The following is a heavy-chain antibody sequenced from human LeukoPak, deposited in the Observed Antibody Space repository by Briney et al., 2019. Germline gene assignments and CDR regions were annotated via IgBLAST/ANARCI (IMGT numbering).Heavy chain of an antibody. CDR1: GYSISSGYY. Sequence: SETLSLACAVSGYSISSGYYWGWIRQPPGKGLEWIGSIYHSGSTYYNPSLKSRVTISVDTSKNQFSLKLSSVTAADTAVYYCARLGRYSGYGYLDYWGQGTLVTVSS. J-gene: IGHJ4*02. CDR2: IYHSGST. V-gene: IGHV4-38-2*01. CDR3: ARLGRYSGYGYLDY. D-gene: IGHD5-12*01.